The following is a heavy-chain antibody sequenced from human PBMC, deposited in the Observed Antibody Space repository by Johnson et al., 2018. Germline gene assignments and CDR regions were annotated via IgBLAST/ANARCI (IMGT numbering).Heavy chain of an antibody. CDR1: GFTFSSYA. D-gene: IGHD6-19*01. J-gene: IGHJ4*02. V-gene: IGHV3-23*04. CDR3: AKDRQWLVELDY. Sequence: VQLVQSGGGLVQPGVSLRLSCAASGFTFSSYAMSWVRQAPGKGLEWVSALSGSGSTTYYADSVKGRFTIPRDNSNNMLYLQMNNLRAEDTAVYYCAKDRQWLVELDYWGQGTLVIVSS. CDR2: LSGSGSTT.